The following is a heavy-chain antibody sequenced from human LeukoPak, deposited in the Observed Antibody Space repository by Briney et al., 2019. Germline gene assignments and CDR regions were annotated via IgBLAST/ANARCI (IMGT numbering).Heavy chain of an antibody. V-gene: IGHV4-59*01. D-gene: IGHD6-25*01. CDR1: GGSISSYY. J-gene: IGHJ3*02. CDR2: IYYSGST. Sequence: SETLSLTCTVSGGSISSYYWSWIRQPPGKGLEWIGYIYYSGSTNYNPSLKSRVTISVDTSKNQFSLKLSSVTADDTAVYYCATGSRVFAFDIWGQGTMVTVSS. CDR3: ATGSRVFAFDI.